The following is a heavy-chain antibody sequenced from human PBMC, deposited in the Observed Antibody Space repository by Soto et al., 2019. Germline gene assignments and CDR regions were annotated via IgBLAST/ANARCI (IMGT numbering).Heavy chain of an antibody. CDR1: GFTFSSYA. Sequence: GGSLRLSCAASGFTFSSYAMHWVRQAPGKGLEWVAVISYDGSNKYYADSVKGRFTISRDNSKNTLYLQMNSLRAEDTAVYYCARDRGDDIVVVPAAMMGDYYGMDVWGQGTTVTVSS. J-gene: IGHJ6*02. CDR2: ISYDGSNK. D-gene: IGHD2-2*01. V-gene: IGHV3-30-3*01. CDR3: ARDRGDDIVVVPAAMMGDYYGMDV.